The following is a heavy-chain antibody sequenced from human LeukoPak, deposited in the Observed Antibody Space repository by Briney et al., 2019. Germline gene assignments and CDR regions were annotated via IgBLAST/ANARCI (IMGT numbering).Heavy chain of an antibody. D-gene: IGHD6-13*01. Sequence: PGGSLRLSCAASGFTFRAYDMHWVRQAPGKGLEWVAFIRYDGLNKYYADSVKGRFTISRDNAKNSLYLQMNSLRAEDTAVYYCARDPVSSSWYEIWFDPWGQGTLVTVSS. CDR3: ARDPVSSSWYEIWFDP. V-gene: IGHV3-30*02. CDR1: GFTFRAYD. J-gene: IGHJ5*02. CDR2: IRYDGLNK.